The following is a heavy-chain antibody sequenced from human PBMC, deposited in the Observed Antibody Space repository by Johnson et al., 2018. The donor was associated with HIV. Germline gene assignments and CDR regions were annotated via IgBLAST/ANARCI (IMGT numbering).Heavy chain of an antibody. CDR1: GFTFDDYA. V-gene: IGHV3-9*01. D-gene: IGHD5-12*01. CDR3: ARDESGYDEGFDAFDI. J-gene: IGHJ3*02. Sequence: VQLLESGGGLVQPGRSLRLSCAASGFTFDDYAMHWVRQAPGKGLEWVSGISWNSGSIGYADSVKGRFTISRDNAKNSLYLQMNSLRVEDTAVYYCARDESGYDEGFDAFDIWDQGTMVTVSS. CDR2: ISWNSGSI.